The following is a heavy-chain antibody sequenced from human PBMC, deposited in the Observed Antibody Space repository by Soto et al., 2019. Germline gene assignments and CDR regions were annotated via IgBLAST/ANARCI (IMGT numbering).Heavy chain of an antibody. V-gene: IGHV4-34*01. D-gene: IGHD3-10*01. J-gene: IGHJ5*02. CDR1: GDSVCGYY. Sequence: TEPLYLTYAVYGDSVCGYYCSWTLQPPGKGLEWIGEINHSGSTNYNPSLKSRVTISVDTSKNQFSLKLSSVTAADTAVYYCARARRYYGSGSYYAFDPWGQGTLVTVS. CDR2: INHSGST. CDR3: ARARRYYGSGSYYAFDP.